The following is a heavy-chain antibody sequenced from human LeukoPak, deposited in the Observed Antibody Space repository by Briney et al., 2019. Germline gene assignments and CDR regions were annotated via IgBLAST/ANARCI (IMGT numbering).Heavy chain of an antibody. CDR2: INPNSRGT. Sequence: GASVKVSCKASGYTFTGYYMHWVRQAPGQGLEWMGWINPNSRGTNYAQKFQGRVTMTRDTSISTAYMELSRLRSDDTAVYYCARAEHGMGYCSSTSCYVRPPPVITNWGQGTLVTVSS. D-gene: IGHD2-2*01. CDR1: GYTFTGYY. V-gene: IGHV1-2*02. J-gene: IGHJ4*02. CDR3: ARAEHGMGYCSSTSCYVRPPPVITN.